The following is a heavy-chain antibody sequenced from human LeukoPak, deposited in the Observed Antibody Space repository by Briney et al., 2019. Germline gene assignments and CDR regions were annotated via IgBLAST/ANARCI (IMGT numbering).Heavy chain of an antibody. CDR3: ARTAAGIRPFDY. J-gene: IGHJ4*02. CDR2: IYHSGST. D-gene: IGHD6-13*01. V-gene: IGHV4-38-2*02. CDR1: GYSISSGYY. Sequence: SETLSLTCTVSGYSISSGYYWGWIRQPPGKGLEWIGSIYHSGSTYYNPSLKSRVTISVDTSKNQFSLKLSSVTAADTAVYYCARTAAGIRPFDYWGQGTLVTVSS.